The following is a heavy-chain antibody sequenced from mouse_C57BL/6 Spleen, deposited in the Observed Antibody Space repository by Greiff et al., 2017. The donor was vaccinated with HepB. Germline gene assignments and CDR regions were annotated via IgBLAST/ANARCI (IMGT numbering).Heavy chain of an antibody. Sequence: QVHVKQSGTELVKPGASVKLSCKASGYTFTSYWMHWVKQRPGQGLEWIGNINPSNGGTNYNEKFKSKATLTVDKSSSTAYMQLSSLTSEDSAVYYCARSGYYGSSYYAMDYWGQGTSVTVSS. CDR2: INPSNGGT. J-gene: IGHJ4*01. CDR1: GYTFTSYW. CDR3: ARSGYYGSSYYAMDY. V-gene: IGHV1-53*01. D-gene: IGHD1-1*01.